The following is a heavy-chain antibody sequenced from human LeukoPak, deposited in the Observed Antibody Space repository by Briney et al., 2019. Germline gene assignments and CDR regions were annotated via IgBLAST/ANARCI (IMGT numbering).Heavy chain of an antibody. D-gene: IGHD4-17*01. V-gene: IGHV3-43D*03. Sequence: GGSLRLSCAASGFTFDDYAMLWVRQAPGKGLEWVSLISWDGGSTYYADSVKGRFTISRDNSKNSLYLQMNSLRAEDTALYYCAKGTTGSLDYWGQGTLVTVSS. CDR3: AKGTTGSLDY. J-gene: IGHJ4*02. CDR2: ISWDGGST. CDR1: GFTFDDYA.